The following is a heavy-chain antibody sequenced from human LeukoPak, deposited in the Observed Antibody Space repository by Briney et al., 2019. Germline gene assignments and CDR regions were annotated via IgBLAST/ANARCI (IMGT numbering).Heavy chain of an antibody. CDR2: IWYDGSNK. CDR1: GFTFSRYG. V-gene: IGHV3-33*01. D-gene: IGHD5-18*01. CDR3: AREMDTGIRYYFDY. J-gene: IGHJ4*02. Sequence: GGSLRLSCAASGFTFSRYGMHWVRQAPGKGLEWAAVIWYDGSNKYYADSVKGRFTISRDNSKNTLYLQMNSLRAEDTAVYYCAREMDTGIRYYFDYWGQGTLVTVSS.